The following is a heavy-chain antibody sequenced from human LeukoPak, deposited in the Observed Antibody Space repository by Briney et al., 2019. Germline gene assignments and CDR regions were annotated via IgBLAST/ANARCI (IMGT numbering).Heavy chain of an antibody. V-gene: IGHV3-21*01. CDR3: ARDSISNGWSLYYFDY. CDR1: GFTFSNYN. J-gene: IGHJ4*02. Sequence: PGGSLRLSCAASGFTFSNYNMNWVRQAPGRGLEWVSSVSSSSSSYIYYADSVKGRFTISRDNAKNSLYLQMNSLRPEDTAVYYCARDSISNGWSLYYFDYWGQGTLVTVSS. CDR2: VSSSSSSYI. D-gene: IGHD6-19*01.